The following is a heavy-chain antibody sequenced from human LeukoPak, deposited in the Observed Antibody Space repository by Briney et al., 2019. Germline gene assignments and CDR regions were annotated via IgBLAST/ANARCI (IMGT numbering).Heavy chain of an antibody. Sequence: PSETLSLTCTVSGGSVSNSFWSWIRQPPGKGLEWIAYIYYTGNTKYNPSLKSRVTISVDTSKNQFSLRLSSVTAEDTAVYYCARDSGSSPTFDYWGQGTLVTVSS. D-gene: IGHD1-26*01. J-gene: IGHJ4*02. CDR1: GGSVSNSF. V-gene: IGHV4-59*02. CDR2: IYYTGNT. CDR3: ARDSGSSPTFDY.